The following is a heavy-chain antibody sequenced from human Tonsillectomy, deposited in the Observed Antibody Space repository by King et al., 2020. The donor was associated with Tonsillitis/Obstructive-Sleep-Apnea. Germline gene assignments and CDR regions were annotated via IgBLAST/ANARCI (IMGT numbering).Heavy chain of an antibody. CDR2: FFGVGST. Sequence: VQLVESGGGLVQPGGSLRLSCTVSGFTVSSSYMSWVRQAPGRGLEWVSVFFGVGSTYYADSVKGIFSMSTDNSKNTLFLQMNSLRAEETALYYCVKDVYCSGGTCYTTYWGQGTLVTVSS. D-gene: IGHD2-15*01. CDR1: GFTVSSSY. CDR3: VKDVYCSGGTCYTTY. J-gene: IGHJ4*02. V-gene: IGHV3-66*01.